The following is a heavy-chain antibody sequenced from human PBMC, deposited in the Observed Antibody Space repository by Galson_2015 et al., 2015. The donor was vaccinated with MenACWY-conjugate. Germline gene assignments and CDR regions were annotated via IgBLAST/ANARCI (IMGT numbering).Heavy chain of an antibody. D-gene: IGHD3-3*01. Sequence: SVKVSCKVSGYTLTELSMHWVRQAPGKGLEWMGGFDPEDGETIYAQKFQGRVTMTEDTSTDTAYMELSSLRSEDTAVYYCATGGITIFGVVITSHYYYYGMDVWGQGTTVTVSS. CDR1: GYTLTELS. V-gene: IGHV1-24*01. CDR2: FDPEDGET. J-gene: IGHJ6*02. CDR3: ATGGITIFGVVITSHYYYYGMDV.